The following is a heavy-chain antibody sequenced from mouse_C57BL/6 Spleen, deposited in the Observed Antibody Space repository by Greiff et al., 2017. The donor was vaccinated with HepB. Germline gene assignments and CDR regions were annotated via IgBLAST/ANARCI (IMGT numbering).Heavy chain of an antibody. CDR1: GYTFTSYW. J-gene: IGHJ2*01. CDR3: ARWGYYGSSFFDY. CDR2: IDPSDSET. Sequence: QVHVKQPGAELVRPGSSVKLSCKASGYTFTSYWMHWVKQRPIQGLEWIGNIDPSDSETHYNQKFKDKATLTVDKSSSTAYMQLSSLTSEDSAVYYCARWGYYGSSFFDYWGQGTTLTVSS. D-gene: IGHD1-1*01. V-gene: IGHV1-52*01.